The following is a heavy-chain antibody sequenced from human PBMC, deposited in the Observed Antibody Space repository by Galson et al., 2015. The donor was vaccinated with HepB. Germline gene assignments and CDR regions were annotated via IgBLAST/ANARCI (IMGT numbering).Heavy chain of an antibody. J-gene: IGHJ6*02. CDR2: IYTSGST. V-gene: IGHV4-61*02. CDR3: ARRPGDSIPGPEYYYYYGMDV. D-gene: IGHD4-17*01. CDR1: GGSISSGSYY. Sequence: TLSLTCTVSGGSISSGSYYWSWIRQPAGKGLEWIGRIYTSGSTNCDPSLKSRVTISVDTSKNQFSLKLSSVTAADTAVYYCARRPGDSIPGPEYYYYYGMDVWGQGTRSPSP.